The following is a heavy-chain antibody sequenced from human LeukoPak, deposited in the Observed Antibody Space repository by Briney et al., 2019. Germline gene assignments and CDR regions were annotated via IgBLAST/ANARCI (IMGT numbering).Heavy chain of an antibody. D-gene: IGHD3-22*01. V-gene: IGHV1-69*01. CDR2: IIPIFGTA. CDR1: GGTFRSYA. Sequence: GSSVKVSFKASGGTFRSYAISWVRQAPGQGLEWMGGIIPIFGTANYAQKFQGRVTITADESTSTAYMELSSLRSEDTAVYYCARGSFSSGYLVPFDYWGQGTLVTVSS. CDR3: ARGSFSSGYLVPFDY. J-gene: IGHJ4*02.